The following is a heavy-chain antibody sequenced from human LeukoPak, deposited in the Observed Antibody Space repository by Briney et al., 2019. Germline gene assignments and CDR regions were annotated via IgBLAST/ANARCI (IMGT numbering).Heavy chain of an antibody. D-gene: IGHD4-17*01. CDR2: INPNSGGT. CDR1: GYTFTGYY. V-gene: IGHV1-2*02. J-gene: IGHJ4*02. Sequence: ASVKVSCKASGYTFTGYYMHWVRQAPGQGLEWMGWINPNSGGTNYAQKFQGRVTITTDESTSTAYMELSSLRSEDTAVYYCARPKDYGDYFDYWGQGTLVTVSS. CDR3: ARPKDYGDYFDY.